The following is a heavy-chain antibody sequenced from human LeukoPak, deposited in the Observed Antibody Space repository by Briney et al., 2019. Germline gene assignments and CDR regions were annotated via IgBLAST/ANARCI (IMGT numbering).Heavy chain of an antibody. V-gene: IGHV3-74*01. CDR2: NNGDGSTT. J-gene: IGHJ4*02. CDR1: GFSLSGYW. D-gene: IGHD3-22*01. CDR3: ARGSTYYESSGQVPFDY. Sequence: GGSLRLSCVASGFSLSGYWMYWVRQAPGKGLMYISRNNGDGSTTNYADVVKGRFTMSRDNVKNTLYLQMNSLRVEDTAVYYCARGSTYYESSGQVPFDYWGQGTLVTVSS.